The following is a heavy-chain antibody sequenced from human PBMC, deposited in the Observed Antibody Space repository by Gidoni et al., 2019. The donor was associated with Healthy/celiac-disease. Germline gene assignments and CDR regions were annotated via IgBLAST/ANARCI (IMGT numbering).Heavy chain of an antibody. Sequence: QVQLVQSGAEVKKPGSSVKVSCKASGGTFSSYAISWVRQAPGQGLEWMVGIIPIFGTANYAQKFQGRVTITADKSTSTAYMELSSLRSEDTAVYYCARGGYTGYCSSTSCYSAFDIWGQGTMVTVSS. D-gene: IGHD2-2*02. CDR2: IIPIFGTA. CDR1: GGTFSSYA. V-gene: IGHV1-69*06. CDR3: ARGGYTGYCSSTSCYSAFDI. J-gene: IGHJ3*02.